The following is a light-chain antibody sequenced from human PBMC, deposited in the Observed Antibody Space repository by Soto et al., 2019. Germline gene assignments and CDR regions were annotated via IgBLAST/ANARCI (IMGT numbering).Light chain of an antibody. CDR1: QRVLNSSNIKND. CDR2: WAP. J-gene: IGKJ5*01. Sequence: DIVVTQSPDSLPVSLGERATINCKSSQRVLNSSNIKNDLAWYQQNPGQPPNLLISWAPTRESGDPDRLSGSGPGTEFTLTINSQQTEDVAVYYCQQYYSAPITFGQGTRLEIK. CDR3: QQYYSAPIT. V-gene: IGKV4-1*01.